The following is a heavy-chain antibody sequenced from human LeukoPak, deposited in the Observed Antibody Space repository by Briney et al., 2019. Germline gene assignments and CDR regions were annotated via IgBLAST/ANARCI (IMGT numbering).Heavy chain of an antibody. CDR1: GFTFSTYW. Sequence: GGSLRLSCAASGFTFSTYWMNWARQAPGKGLEWVANIKHDGSAKYYVDSVKGRFTISRDNAKNSLYLQMNSLRAEDTAVYYCARVTVSAAGTDWGQGTLVIVSS. CDR2: IKHDGSAK. D-gene: IGHD6-13*01. J-gene: IGHJ4*02. CDR3: ARVTVSAAGTD. V-gene: IGHV3-7*01.